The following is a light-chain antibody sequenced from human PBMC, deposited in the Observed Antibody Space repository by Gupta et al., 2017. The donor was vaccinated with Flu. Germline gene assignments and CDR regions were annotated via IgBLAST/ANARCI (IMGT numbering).Light chain of an antibody. J-gene: IGLJ3*02. CDR2: ENN. CDR1: SPDIGNHY. Sequence: QSVLKQPPSVSAAPGQKVTISCSGSSPDIGNHYVTWYQQLPGTAPKLLIYENNERPSGIPDRISGSKSGTSATLDITGLQTGDEADYYCATWDSSLNVGVFGGGTKLTVL. V-gene: IGLV1-51*02. CDR3: ATWDSSLNVGV.